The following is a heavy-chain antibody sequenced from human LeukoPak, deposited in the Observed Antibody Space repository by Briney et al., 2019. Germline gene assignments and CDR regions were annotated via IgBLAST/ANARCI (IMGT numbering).Heavy chain of an antibody. Sequence: PSETLSLTCTVSGGSISSSSYYWGWIRQPPGKGLEWIGSIYYSGSTYYNPSLKSRVTISVDTSKNQFSLKLSSVTAADTAVYYCARHRRITMVRGVIKYYYYMDVWGKGTTVTISS. CDR3: ARHRRITMVRGVIKYYYYMDV. J-gene: IGHJ6*03. D-gene: IGHD3-10*01. V-gene: IGHV4-39*01. CDR2: IYYSGST. CDR1: GGSISSSSYY.